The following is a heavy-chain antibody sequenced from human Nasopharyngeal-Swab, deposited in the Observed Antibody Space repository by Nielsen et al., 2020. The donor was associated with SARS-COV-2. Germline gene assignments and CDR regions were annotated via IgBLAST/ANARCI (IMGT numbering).Heavy chain of an antibody. CDR3: VRDQAMARPNWFDP. Sequence: ASVKVSCKASGYTFTRYAINWLRQAPGQGPEWMGWIATPTGHPTYAQGFTGRFVFSLDTSVATAYLHINSLKTEDTAIYYCVRDQAMARPNWFDPWGQGTLVTVSP. V-gene: IGHV7-4-1*02. D-gene: IGHD5-18*01. J-gene: IGHJ5*02. CDR1: GYTFTRYA. CDR2: IATPTGHP.